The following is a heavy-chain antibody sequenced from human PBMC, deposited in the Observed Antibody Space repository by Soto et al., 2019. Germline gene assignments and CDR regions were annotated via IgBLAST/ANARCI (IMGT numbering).Heavy chain of an antibody. CDR2: INPNSGGT. Sequence: GASVKVSCKASGYTFTGYDMHWVRQAPGQGLEWMGWINPNSGGTNYAQKFQGRVTMTRDTSISTAYMELSRLRSDDTAVYYCAVGVITQTPRNYYYYGMDVWGQGTTVTVSS. D-gene: IGHD1-20*01. CDR3: AVGVITQTPRNYYYYGMDV. V-gene: IGHV1-2*02. CDR1: GYTFTGYD. J-gene: IGHJ6*02.